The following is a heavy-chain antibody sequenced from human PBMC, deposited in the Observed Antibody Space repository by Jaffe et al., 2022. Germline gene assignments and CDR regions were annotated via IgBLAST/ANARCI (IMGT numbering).Heavy chain of an antibody. J-gene: IGHJ6*03. CDR2: IYYSGST. D-gene: IGHD4-17*01. CDR3: ARTDYGDSFAVGYYYYYMDV. Sequence: QVQLQESGPGLVKPSETLSLTCTVSGGSISSYYWSWIRQPPGKGLEWIGYIYYSGSTNYNPSLKSRVTISVDTSKNQFSLKLSSVTAADTAVYYCARTDYGDSFAVGYYYYYMDVWGKGTTVTVSS. V-gene: IGHV4-59*01. CDR1: GGSISSYY.